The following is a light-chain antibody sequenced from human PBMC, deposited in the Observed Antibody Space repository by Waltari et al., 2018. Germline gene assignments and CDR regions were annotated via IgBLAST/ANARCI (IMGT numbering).Light chain of an antibody. CDR2: DVP. Sequence: QSDLTQPRSVSGSPGQSVTISCTGTSSDLGGDDYVSWYQQHPGKAPKPIIYDVPQRPSVVPHRVFGSKSGNTASRTISRLQTEDEADYYCCSFAGSYIVVFGGGTKVTVL. V-gene: IGLV2-11*01. CDR3: CSFAGSYIVV. CDR1: SSDLGGDDY. J-gene: IGLJ2*01.